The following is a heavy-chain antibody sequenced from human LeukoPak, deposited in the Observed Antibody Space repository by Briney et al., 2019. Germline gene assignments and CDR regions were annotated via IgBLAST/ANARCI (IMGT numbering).Heavy chain of an antibody. CDR1: GFIFSGSA. Sequence: GGSLRLSCASSGFIFSGSAMHWVRQASGKGREWVGRIRSKANSYATAYAPSVRGRFTISRDDSKNKAYLQMNSLNTEDTAVYYCTWRGCSATCEYFFDHWGQGTLVTVSS. D-gene: IGHD3-3*01. CDR2: IRSKANSYAT. V-gene: IGHV3-73*01. CDR3: TWRGCSATCEYFFDH. J-gene: IGHJ4*02.